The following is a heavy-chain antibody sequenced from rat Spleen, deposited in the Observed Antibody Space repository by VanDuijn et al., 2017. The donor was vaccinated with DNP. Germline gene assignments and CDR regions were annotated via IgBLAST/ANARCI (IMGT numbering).Heavy chain of an antibody. J-gene: IGHJ3*01. Sequence: EVQLVESGGGLVQPGRSLKLSCAASGFTFSDYNMAWVRQAPTKGLEWVATISYDGGITNYGDSVKGRFTISRDNAKSTLYLQMDSLGSEDTATYYCTFGVGFAYWGQGTLVTVSS. CDR2: ISYDGGIT. CDR1: GFTFSDYN. V-gene: IGHV5-7*01. D-gene: IGHD4-3*01. CDR3: TFGVGFAY.